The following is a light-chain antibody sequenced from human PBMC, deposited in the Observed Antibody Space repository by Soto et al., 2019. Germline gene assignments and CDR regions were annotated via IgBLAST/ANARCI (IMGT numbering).Light chain of an antibody. CDR1: ESLFGF. J-gene: IGKJ2*01. V-gene: IGKV3-15*01. Sequence: EIVMTQSPATLSVSPGERVTLSCRASESLFGFLAWYQQKPGQAPRLLIYGVSTKATGFPARFSGSGSATHFARTISSLQSDDSAVCCCQRYNDWPFAFCQGTK. CDR2: GVS. CDR3: QRYNDWPFA.